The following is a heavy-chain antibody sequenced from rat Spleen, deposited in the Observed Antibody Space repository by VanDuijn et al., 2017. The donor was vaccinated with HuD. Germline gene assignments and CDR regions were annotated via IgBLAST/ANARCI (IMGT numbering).Heavy chain of an antibody. CDR1: GFTFSDYY. Sequence: EVQLVESDGGLVQPGRSLKLSCAASGFTFSDYYMAWVRQAPTKGLEWVATISSDGRRNYYRDSVKGRFTISRDNAKSTLYLQMDSLRSEDTATYYCTTSYDGSYYYDYWGQGVMVTVSS. CDR2: ISSDGRRN. D-gene: IGHD1-12*02. V-gene: IGHV5-29*01. J-gene: IGHJ2*01. CDR3: TTSYDGSYYYDY.